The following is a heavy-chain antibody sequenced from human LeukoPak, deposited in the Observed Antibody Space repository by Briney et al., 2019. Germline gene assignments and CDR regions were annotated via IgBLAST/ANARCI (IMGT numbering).Heavy chain of an antibody. CDR1: GGTFRSYY. CDR2: IYYSGNP. Sequence: SDTLSLTCTDSGGTFRSYYWTWIRQTPGKGLEWIGHIYYSGNPTYNPSLKSRFAISVYPSKNQGALKVKSVTTEDTAVYYCARFIAPGWADYWGQGTLVTVSS. D-gene: IGHD3-16*02. V-gene: IGHV4-59*07. J-gene: IGHJ4*02. CDR3: ARFIAPGWADY.